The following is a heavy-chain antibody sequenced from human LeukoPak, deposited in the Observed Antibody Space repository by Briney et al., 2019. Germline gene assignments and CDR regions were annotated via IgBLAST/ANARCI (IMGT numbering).Heavy chain of an antibody. J-gene: IGHJ4*02. CDR3: ARGRPRSYFDY. V-gene: IGHV4-34*01. Sequence: SETLSLTCDVPGGSFSGYLWSWIRQSPGKGLEWIGEVNYRGSPNYNPSLESRVTISVDTSKNQFSLKLSSVTAADTAVYYCARGRPRSYFDYWGQGTLVTVSS. CDR1: GGSFSGYL. CDR2: VNYRGSP.